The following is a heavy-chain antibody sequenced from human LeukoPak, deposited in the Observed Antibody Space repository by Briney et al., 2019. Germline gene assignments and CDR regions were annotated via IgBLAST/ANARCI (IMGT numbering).Heavy chain of an antibody. J-gene: IGHJ4*02. Sequence: SETLSLTCTVSGGSISSSSYYWGWIRQPPGKGLEWIGSIYYSGSTYYNPSLKNRVTISVDTSKNQFSLKLSSVTAADTAVYYCARQRYYDILTGYLYYFDYWGQGTLVTVSS. CDR3: ARQRYYDILTGYLYYFDY. V-gene: IGHV4-39*01. D-gene: IGHD3-9*01. CDR1: GGSISSSSYY. CDR2: IYYSGST.